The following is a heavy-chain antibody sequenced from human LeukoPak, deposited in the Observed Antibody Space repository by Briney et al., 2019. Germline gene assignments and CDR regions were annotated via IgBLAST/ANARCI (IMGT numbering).Heavy chain of an antibody. CDR2: LYSGGST. CDR1: GFTVSSSH. D-gene: IGHD3-22*01. J-gene: IGHJ4*02. Sequence: GGSLRLSCVASGFTVSSSHMTWVRQAPGKGLEWVSVLYSGGSTYYADSVKGRFTISRDNSKNTLYLQMNSLRAEDTAVYYCAKDGLYYYDSSGYVDYWGQGTLVTVSS. CDR3: AKDGLYYYDSSGYVDY. V-gene: IGHV3-53*01.